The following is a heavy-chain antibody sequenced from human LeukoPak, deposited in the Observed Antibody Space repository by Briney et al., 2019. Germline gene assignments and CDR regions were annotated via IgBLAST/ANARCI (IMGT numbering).Heavy chain of an antibody. V-gene: IGHV3-30*03. CDR3: ARRPTSYYYGMDV. J-gene: IGHJ6*02. Sequence: GSLRLSCAASGFTFSSYGMHWVRQAPGKGLEWVAVISYDGSNKYYADSVKGRFTISRDNSKNTLYLQMNSLRAEDTAVYYCARRPTSYYYGMDVWGQGTTVTVPS. CDR2: ISYDGSNK. D-gene: IGHD2-2*01. CDR1: GFTFSSYG.